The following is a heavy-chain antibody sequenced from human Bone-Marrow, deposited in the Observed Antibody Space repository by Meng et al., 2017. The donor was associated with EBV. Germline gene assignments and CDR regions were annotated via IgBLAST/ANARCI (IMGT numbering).Heavy chain of an antibody. D-gene: IGHD3-10*01. V-gene: IGHV1-69*01. Sequence: QVQWLQSGAGGKKPGSWATVSCRTSGGTVRSDAVSWVRQAPGQGLEWMGGLIPMVGAPHYAQKFQGRVTIIADESTSTHSMELNSLRSEDTAMYYCASESGRGFTPDYWGQGTLVTVSS. CDR2: LIPMVGAP. J-gene: IGHJ4*02. CDR3: ASESGRGFTPDY. CDR1: GGTVRSDA.